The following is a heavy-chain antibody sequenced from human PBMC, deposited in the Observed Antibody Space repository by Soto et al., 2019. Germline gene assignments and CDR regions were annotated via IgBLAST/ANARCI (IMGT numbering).Heavy chain of an antibody. CDR3: ESRGGNSNWADAFDI. D-gene: IGHD2-21*02. J-gene: IGHJ3*02. CDR2: IVVGSGNT. CDR1: GFTFTSSA. V-gene: IGHV1-58*01. Sequence: SVKVSCKASGFTFTSSAVQWVRQARGQRLEWIGWIVVGSGNTNYAQKFQERVTITRDMSTSTAYMELSSLRSEDTAMYYCESRGGNSNWADAFDIWGQGTMVTVSS.